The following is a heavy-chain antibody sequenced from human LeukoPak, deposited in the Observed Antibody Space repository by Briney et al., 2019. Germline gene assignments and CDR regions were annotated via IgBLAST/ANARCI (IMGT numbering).Heavy chain of an antibody. CDR2: IYTSGST. J-gene: IGHJ4*02. V-gene: IGHV4-61*02. Sequence: TSETLSLTCTVSGGSISSGSYYWSWIRQPAGKGLEWIGRIYTSGSTNYNPSLKSRVTISVDTSKNQFSLKLSSVTAADTAVYYCARDYYYYDSSGYSAWGQGTLVTVSS. CDR1: GGSISSGSYY. CDR3: ARDYYYYDSSGYSA. D-gene: IGHD3-22*01.